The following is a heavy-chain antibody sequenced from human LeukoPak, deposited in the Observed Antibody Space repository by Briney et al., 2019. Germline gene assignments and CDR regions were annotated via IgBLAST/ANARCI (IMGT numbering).Heavy chain of an antibody. D-gene: IGHD2-15*01. J-gene: IGHJ4*02. CDR2: IYHSGST. V-gene: IGHV4-38-2*02. CDR1: GYSISSGYY. Sequence: PETLSLTCTVSGYSISSGYYWGWIRQPPGKGLEWIGSIYHSGSTYYNPSLKSRVTISIDTSKNQFSLKLNSVTAADTAVYYCARDRYCSGRSCYGPPDYWGQGVLVTVSS. CDR3: ARDRYCSGRSCYGPPDY.